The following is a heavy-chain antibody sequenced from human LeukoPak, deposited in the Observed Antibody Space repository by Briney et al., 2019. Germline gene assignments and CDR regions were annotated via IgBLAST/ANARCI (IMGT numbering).Heavy chain of an antibody. Sequence: GGSLRLSCAASGFTFNNYWMNWVRQAPGKGLEWVANINQDGSAKYYVDSLKGRFTISRDNSKNTLYLQMNSLRVEDTAVYYCAKRPVIDPKSITGTKWTLDSWGQGTLVTVSS. D-gene: IGHD1-7*01. V-gene: IGHV3-7*01. CDR1: GFTFNNYW. J-gene: IGHJ4*02. CDR3: AKRPVIDPKSITGTKWTLDS. CDR2: INQDGSAK.